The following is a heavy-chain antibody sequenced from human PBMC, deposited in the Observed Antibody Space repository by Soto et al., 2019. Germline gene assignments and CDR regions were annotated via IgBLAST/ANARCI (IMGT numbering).Heavy chain of an antibody. CDR3: AREGDAQYQLQFDY. D-gene: IGHD2-2*01. V-gene: IGHV3-21*01. CDR2: ISSSSSYI. J-gene: IGHJ4*02. CDR1: GFTFSSYS. Sequence: GGSLRLSCAASGFTFSSYSMNWVRQAPGKGLEWVSSISSSSSYIYYADSVKGRFTISRDNAKNSLYLQMNSLRAEDTAVYYCAREGDAQYQLQFDYWGQGTLVTVSS.